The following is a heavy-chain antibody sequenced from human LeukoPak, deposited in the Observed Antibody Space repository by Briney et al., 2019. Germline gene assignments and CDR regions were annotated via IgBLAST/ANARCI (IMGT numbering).Heavy chain of an antibody. J-gene: IGHJ4*02. CDR2: INWNGGST. CDR3: ARDGWNYYGSGRYYHDY. Sequence: GGSLRLSCAASGFTFDDYGMSWVRQAPGKGLEWVSGINWNGGSTGYADSVKGRFTISRDNAKNSLYLQMNSLRAEDTALYHCARDGWNYYGSGRYYHDYWGQGTLVTVSS. CDR1: GFTFDDYG. V-gene: IGHV3-20*01. D-gene: IGHD3-10*01.